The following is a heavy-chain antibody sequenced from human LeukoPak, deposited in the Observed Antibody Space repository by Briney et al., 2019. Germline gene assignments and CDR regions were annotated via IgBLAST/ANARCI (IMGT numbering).Heavy chain of an antibody. CDR3: ARGKGRQWLAQYYFDY. V-gene: IGHV4-34*01. Sequence: PSETLSLTCAVYGGSFSGYYWSWIRQPPGKGLEWIGEINHSGSTNYNPSLKSRVTISVDTSKNQFSLKPSSVTAADTAVYYCARGKGRQWLAQYYFDYWGQGTLVTVSS. CDR2: INHSGST. D-gene: IGHD6-19*01. J-gene: IGHJ4*02. CDR1: GGSFSGYY.